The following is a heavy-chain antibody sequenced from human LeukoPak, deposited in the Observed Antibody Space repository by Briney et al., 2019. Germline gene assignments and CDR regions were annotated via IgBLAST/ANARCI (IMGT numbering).Heavy chain of an antibody. V-gene: IGHV3-23*01. CDR1: GFTFSSYA. J-gene: IGHJ4*02. Sequence: GGSLTLSCAASGFTFSSYAMSWVRQAPGKGLEWVSAISGSGRSTYYADYVKGRFTISKDNSKNTLYLQMNSLRGEDTAVYYCAKLRIAAAGSDYWGQGTVVSVS. D-gene: IGHD6-13*01. CDR2: ISGSGRST. CDR3: AKLRIAAAGSDY.